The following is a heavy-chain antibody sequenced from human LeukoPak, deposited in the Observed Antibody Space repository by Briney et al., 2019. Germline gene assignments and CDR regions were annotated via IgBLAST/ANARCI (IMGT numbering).Heavy chain of an antibody. CDR2: INAGNGNT. D-gene: IGHD3-22*01. CDR1: GYTFTSYA. CDR3: ARCLYYYDSSGYLFGRYYGMDV. J-gene: IGHJ6*02. Sequence: ASVKVSCKASGYTFTSYAMHWVRQAPGQRLEWMGWINAGNGNTKYSQKFQGRVTITADESTSTAYMELSSLRSEDTAVYYCARCLYYYDSSGYLFGRYYGMDVWGQGTTVTVSS. V-gene: IGHV1-3*01.